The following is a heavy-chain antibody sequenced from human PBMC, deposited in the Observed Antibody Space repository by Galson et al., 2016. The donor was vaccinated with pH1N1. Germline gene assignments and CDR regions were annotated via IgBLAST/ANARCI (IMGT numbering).Heavy chain of an antibody. CDR1: GFTFNRYW. V-gene: IGHV3-7*01. D-gene: IGHD3-22*01. Sequence: SLRLSCAASGFTFNRYWMHWVRQAPGKGLEWVANIKEDGSAKYYVDSVRGRFTISRDNAKNSLYLQMNSLRDEDTALYYCARAIGSGSAYWGQGTLVTVSS. J-gene: IGHJ4*02. CDR2: IKEDGSAK. CDR3: ARAIGSGSAY.